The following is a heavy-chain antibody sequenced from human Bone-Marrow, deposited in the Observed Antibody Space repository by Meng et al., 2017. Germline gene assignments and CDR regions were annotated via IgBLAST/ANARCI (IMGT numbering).Heavy chain of an antibody. Sequence: QGRLQGSGPGLVKPSEPLSLTCTVSGGSISSYYWSWIRQPAGKGLEWIGRIYTSGSTNYNPSLKSRVTMSVDTSKNQFSLKLSSVTAADTAVYYCARDGGTMIVVSWFDPWGQGTLVTVSS. CDR1: GGSISSYY. J-gene: IGHJ5*02. CDR2: IYTSGST. V-gene: IGHV4-4*07. CDR3: ARDGGTMIVVSWFDP. D-gene: IGHD3-22*01.